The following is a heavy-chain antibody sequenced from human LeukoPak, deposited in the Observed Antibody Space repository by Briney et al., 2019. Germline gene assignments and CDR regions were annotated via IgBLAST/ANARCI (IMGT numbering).Heavy chain of an antibody. V-gene: IGHV3-33*01. CDR2: IWYDGGNK. CDR1: GFTFSSYG. CDR3: ARAEEWELLLDY. J-gene: IGHJ4*02. D-gene: IGHD1-26*01. Sequence: PGRSLRLSCAASGFTFSSYGMHWVRQAPGKGLEWVAVIWYDGGNKYYADSVKGRFTISRDNSKNTLYLQMNSLRAEDTAVYYCARAEEWELLLDYWGQGTLVTVSS.